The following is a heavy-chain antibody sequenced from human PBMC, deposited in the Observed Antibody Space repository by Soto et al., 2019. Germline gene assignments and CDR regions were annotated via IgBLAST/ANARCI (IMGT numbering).Heavy chain of an antibody. V-gene: IGHV4-39*01. Sequence: SETLSLTCTVSGGSISSSSYYWGWIRQPPGKGLEWIGSIYYSGSTYYNPSLKSRVTISVDTSKNQFYLKLSSVTAADTAVYYCARPPRHDYVDIVATEGGAFDIWGQGTMVTVSS. CDR1: GGSISSSSYY. CDR3: ARPPRHDYVDIVATEGGAFDI. CDR2: IYYSGST. J-gene: IGHJ3*02. D-gene: IGHD5-12*01.